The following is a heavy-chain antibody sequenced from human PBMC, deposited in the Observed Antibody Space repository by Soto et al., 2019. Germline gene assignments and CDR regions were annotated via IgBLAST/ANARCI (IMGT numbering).Heavy chain of an antibody. Sequence: QVQLVQSGAEVKKPGSSVKVSCKASGGTFSSYAISWVRQAPGQGLAWMGGIIPIFGTANYAQKFQGRVTITADESTSTAYMELSSLRSEDTAVYYCARDNALRGGYNIRNYYYYGMDVWGQGTTVTVSS. CDR2: IIPIFGTA. V-gene: IGHV1-69*01. CDR3: ARDNALRGGYNIRNYYYYGMDV. CDR1: GGTFSSYA. J-gene: IGHJ6*02. D-gene: IGHD5-12*01.